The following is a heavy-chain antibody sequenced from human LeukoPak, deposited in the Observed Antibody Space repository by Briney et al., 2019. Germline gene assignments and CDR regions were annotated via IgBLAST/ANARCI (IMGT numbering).Heavy chain of an antibody. CDR2: ISSSSSTI. CDR3: ARDDLTVPVAKFDY. D-gene: IGHD2-2*01. Sequence: GGSLRLSCAASGFSFSSYSMNWVRQAPGKGLEWISYISSSSSTIYYADSVKGRFTISRDNARNSLYLQMNGLRVEDTALYFRARDDLTVPVAKFDYWGQGTLVTVSS. V-gene: IGHV3-48*01. CDR1: GFSFSSYS. J-gene: IGHJ4*02.